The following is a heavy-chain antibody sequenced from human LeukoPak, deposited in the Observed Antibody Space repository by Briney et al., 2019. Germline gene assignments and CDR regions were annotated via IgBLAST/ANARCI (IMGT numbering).Heavy chain of an antibody. CDR2: INHSGST. J-gene: IGHJ4*02. CDR3: ARGDYDFWSGYYNGADY. CDR1: GGSLSGYY. V-gene: IGHV4-34*01. D-gene: IGHD3-3*01. Sequence: SETLSFTGAVYGGSLSGYYWSWIRQPPGKGLEWIGEINHSGSTNYNPSLKSRVTISVDTSKNQFSLKLSSVTAADTAVYYCARGDYDFWSGYYNGADYWGQGTLVTVSS.